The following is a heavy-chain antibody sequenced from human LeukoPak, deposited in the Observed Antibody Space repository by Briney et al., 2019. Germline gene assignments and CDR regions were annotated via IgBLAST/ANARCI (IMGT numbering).Heavy chain of an antibody. CDR1: GGSISSGGYY. J-gene: IGHJ4*02. V-gene: IGHV4-31*03. CDR2: IYYSGST. CDR3: AMGYSSSWASPAGGY. D-gene: IGHD6-13*01. Sequence: SETLSLTCTVSGGSISSGGYYWSWIRQHPGKGLEWIGYIYYSGSTYYNPSLKSRVTISVDTFKNQFSLKLSSVTAADTAVYYCAMGYSSSWASPAGGYWGQGTLVTVSS.